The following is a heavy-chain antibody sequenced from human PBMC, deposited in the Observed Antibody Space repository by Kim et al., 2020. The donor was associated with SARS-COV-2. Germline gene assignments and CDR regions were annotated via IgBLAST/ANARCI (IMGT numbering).Heavy chain of an antibody. J-gene: IGHJ4*02. CDR1: GGSISSYY. D-gene: IGHD6-13*01. V-gene: IGHV4-59*13. CDR3: ARDLFGYSSRGRDY. CDR2: IYYSGST. Sequence: SETLSLTCTVSGGSISSYYWSWIRQPPGKGLEWIGYIYYSGSTNYNPSLKSRVTISVDTSKNQFSLKLSSVTAADTAVYYCARDLFGYSSRGRDYWGQGTLVTVSS.